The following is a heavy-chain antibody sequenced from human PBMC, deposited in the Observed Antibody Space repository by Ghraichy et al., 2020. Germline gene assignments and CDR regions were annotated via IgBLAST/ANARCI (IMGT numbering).Heavy chain of an antibody. CDR1: GFTFSSYA. J-gene: IGHJ5*02. V-gene: IGHV3-23*01. Sequence: SLRLSCAASGFTFSSYAMSWVRQAPGKGLEWVSAISGSGGSTYYADSVKGRFTISRDNSKNTLYLQMNSLRAGDTAVYYCAKSVLSIAAAEMFDPWGQGTLVTVSS. D-gene: IGHD6-13*01. CDR2: ISGSGGST. CDR3: AKSVLSIAAAEMFDP.